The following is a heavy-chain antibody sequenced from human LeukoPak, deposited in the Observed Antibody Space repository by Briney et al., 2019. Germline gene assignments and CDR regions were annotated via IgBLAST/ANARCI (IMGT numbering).Heavy chain of an antibody. J-gene: IGHJ3*01. D-gene: IGHD1-1*01. CDR3: ASQRSRALDL. CDR2: TYFGSKWYI. Sequence: PSQTLSLTCAISGDXVSNNGVAWNWIRLSPSRGLEWLGRTYFGSKWYIDYSPSVKSRITINPDTSKNQFSLQLNSVTPEDTAVYYCASQRSRALDLWGQGTMVTVSS. CDR1: GDXVSNNGVA. V-gene: IGHV6-1*01.